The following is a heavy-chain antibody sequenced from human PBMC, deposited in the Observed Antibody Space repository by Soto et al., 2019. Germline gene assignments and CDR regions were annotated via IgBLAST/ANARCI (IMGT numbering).Heavy chain of an antibody. CDR2: IYHTGST. CDR3: ARVSGTSNYYTMDV. D-gene: IGHD2-2*01. CDR1: FGSISNDGSS. Sequence: SETLSLTCDVSFGSISNDGSSWSWMLQPPGKGLEWVGYIYHTGSTDYNPSLKSRVTISLDRSKNQFSLRLSSVTAADTAVYYCARVSGTSNYYTMDVWGQGTTVTGS. J-gene: IGHJ6*02. V-gene: IGHV4-30-2*01.